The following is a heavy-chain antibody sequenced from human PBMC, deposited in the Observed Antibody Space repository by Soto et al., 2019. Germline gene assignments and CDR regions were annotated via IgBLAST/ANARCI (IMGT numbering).Heavy chain of an antibody. CDR1: GYNFNIYG. V-gene: IGHV1-18*01. CDR2: ISAYDGKT. Sequence: QVQLVQSGAEVKKPGASVKVSCKASGYNFNIYGINWVRQAPGQGLELMGWISAYDGKTTYAEKFQGRFTMPTDASNCTAYMELRRLRSDDTAVYYCARDPHEYWTSYWFDPWGQGSLVTVSS. CDR3: ARDPHEYWTSYWFDP. D-gene: IGHD3-3*01. J-gene: IGHJ5*02.